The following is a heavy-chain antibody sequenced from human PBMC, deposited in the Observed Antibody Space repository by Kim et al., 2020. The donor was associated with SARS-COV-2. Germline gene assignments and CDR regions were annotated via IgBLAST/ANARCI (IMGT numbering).Heavy chain of an antibody. Sequence: AQQFQERVTVTRDMSTSTAYMELSSLRSEDTAVYYCAADRSGYDFGMDVWGQGTTVTVSS. D-gene: IGHD5-12*01. V-gene: IGHV1-58*01. J-gene: IGHJ6*02. CDR3: AADRSGYDFGMDV.